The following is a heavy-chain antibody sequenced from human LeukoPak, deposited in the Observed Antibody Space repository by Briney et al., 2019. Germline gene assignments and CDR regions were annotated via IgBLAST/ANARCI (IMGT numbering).Heavy chain of an antibody. Sequence: GASVKVSCKASGYTFTSYYMHWVRQAPGQGLEWMGIINPSGGSTSYAQKFQGRVTMTRDTSTSTVYMELSSLRSEDTAVYYCASAASYYDFWSGDSYYFDYWGQGALVTVSS. D-gene: IGHD3-3*01. CDR2: INPSGGST. J-gene: IGHJ4*02. CDR1: GYTFTSYY. CDR3: ASAASYYDFWSGDSYYFDY. V-gene: IGHV1-46*01.